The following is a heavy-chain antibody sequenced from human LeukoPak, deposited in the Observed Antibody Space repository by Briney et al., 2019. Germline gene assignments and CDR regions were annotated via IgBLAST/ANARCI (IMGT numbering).Heavy chain of an antibody. CDR1: GYTFTGYY. Sequence: ASVKVSCTASGYTFTGYYMHWVRQAPGQGLGWMGWIGPKSGDTSYSQKFQGRVTVTRDTSISTAYMELSRLRSDDTAVYCCGRNRLGKALDIWGQGTMVTVSS. V-gene: IGHV1-2*02. CDR3: GRNRLGKALDI. D-gene: IGHD7-27*01. CDR2: IGPKSGDT. J-gene: IGHJ3*02.